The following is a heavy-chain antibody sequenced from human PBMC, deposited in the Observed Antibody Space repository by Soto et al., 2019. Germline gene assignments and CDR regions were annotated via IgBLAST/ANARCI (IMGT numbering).Heavy chain of an antibody. V-gene: IGHV1-18*01. CDR2: ISAYNGNT. Sequence: QVQLVQSGAEVKKPGASVKVSCKASGYTFTSYGISWVRQAPGQGLEWMGWISAYNGNTNYAQKLQGRVTMTTDTSTSTADMELRSLRSDDTAVYYCASDADGITGTKTFDPWGQGTLVTVSS. CDR1: GYTFTSYG. D-gene: IGHD1-7*01. CDR3: ASDADGITGTKTFDP. J-gene: IGHJ5*02.